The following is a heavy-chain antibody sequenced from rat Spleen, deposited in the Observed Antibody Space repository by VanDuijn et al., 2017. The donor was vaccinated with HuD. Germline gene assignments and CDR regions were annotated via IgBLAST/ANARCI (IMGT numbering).Heavy chain of an antibody. V-gene: IGHV5-22*01. CDR2: ISYEGSST. D-gene: IGHD1-3*01. J-gene: IGHJ2*01. Sequence: EVQLVESGGGLVQPGRSLKLSCAASGFTFSDYYMAWVRQAPKKGLEWVASISYEGSSTYYGDSVKGRFIISRDNAKSTLYLQMDSLRSEDTATYYCATWDYGSYWGQGVMVTVSS. CDR1: GFTFSDYY. CDR3: ATWDYGSY.